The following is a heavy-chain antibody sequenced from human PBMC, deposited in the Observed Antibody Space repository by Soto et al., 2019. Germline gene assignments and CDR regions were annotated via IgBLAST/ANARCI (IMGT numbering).Heavy chain of an antibody. D-gene: IGHD1-7*01. CDR1: GGSISSSSYY. CDR3: ARSPIYSWNWSGSSYFDY. V-gene: IGHV4-39*01. Sequence: QLQLQESGPGLVKPSETLSLTCTVSGGSISSSSYYWGWIRQPPGKGLEWIGSIYYSGSTYYNPSITSRVTISVDTSKNQFSLKLSSVTAADTAVYYCARSPIYSWNWSGSSYFDYWGQGTLVTVSS. J-gene: IGHJ4*02. CDR2: IYYSGST.